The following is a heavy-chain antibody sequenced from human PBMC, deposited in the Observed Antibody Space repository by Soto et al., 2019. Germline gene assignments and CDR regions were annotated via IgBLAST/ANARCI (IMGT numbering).Heavy chain of an antibody. V-gene: IGHV1-3*01. CDR2: INAGNGNT. Sequence: ASVKVSCKASGYTFTSYAMHWVRQAPGQRLEWMGWINAGNGNTKYSQKFQGRVTITRDTSASTAYMELSSLRAEDTAVYYCARDYNDFWSGHFYYWGQGALVTVSS. D-gene: IGHD3-3*01. J-gene: IGHJ4*02. CDR1: GYTFTSYA. CDR3: ARDYNDFWSGHFYY.